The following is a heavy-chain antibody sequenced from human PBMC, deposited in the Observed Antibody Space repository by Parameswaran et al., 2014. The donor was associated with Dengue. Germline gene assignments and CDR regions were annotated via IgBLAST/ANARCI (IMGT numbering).Heavy chain of an antibody. CDR3: TSIGAFDI. V-gene: IGHV3-72*01. J-gene: IGHJ3*02. D-gene: IGHD1-26*01. CDR2: SRDKVNSYST. Sequence: VRQAPGKGLEWVGRSRDKVNSYSTEYAASVEGRFTISRDDSKNSVYLQMNNLKIEDTALYYCTSIGAFDIWGRGTMVTVSS.